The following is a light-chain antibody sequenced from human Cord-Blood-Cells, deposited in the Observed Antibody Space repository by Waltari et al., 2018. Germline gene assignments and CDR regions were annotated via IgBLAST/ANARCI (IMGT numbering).Light chain of an antibody. J-gene: IGKJ2*01. CDR2: GAS. V-gene: IGKV3-15*01. Sequence: EIVMTQSPATLSVSLGERATLPCRASQSVSSNLAWYQQKPGQAPRLLIYGASTRATGIPARFSGSGSGTEFTLTISSLQSEDFAVYYCQQYNNWPYTFGQGTKLEIK. CDR1: QSVSSN. CDR3: QQYNNWPYT.